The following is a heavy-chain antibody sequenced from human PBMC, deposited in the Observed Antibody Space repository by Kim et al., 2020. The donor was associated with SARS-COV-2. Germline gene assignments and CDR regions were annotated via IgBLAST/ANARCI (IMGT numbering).Heavy chain of an antibody. CDR3: ARDKYYYGSGSYPGYYYYYGMDI. D-gene: IGHD3-10*01. J-gene: IGHJ6*02. Sequence: SETLSLTCTVSGGSISSGGYYWSWIRQHPGKGLEWIGYIYYSGSTYYNPSLKSRVTISVDTSKNQFSPKLSSVTAADTAVYYCARDKYYYGSGSYPGYYYYYGMDIWGQGTTVTVSS. CDR1: GGSISSGGYY. V-gene: IGHV4-31*03. CDR2: IYYSGST.